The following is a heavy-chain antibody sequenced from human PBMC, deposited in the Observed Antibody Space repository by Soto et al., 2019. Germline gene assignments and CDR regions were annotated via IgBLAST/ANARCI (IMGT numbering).Heavy chain of an antibody. J-gene: IGHJ4*02. V-gene: IGHV3-48*03. CDR1: GFTFSSYE. CDR2: ISSSGSTI. CDR3: ARVPEGIYDYVWGSYRFHYFDY. D-gene: IGHD3-16*02. Sequence: EVQLVESGGGLVQPGGSLRLSCAASGFTFSSYEMNWVRQAPGKGLEWVSYISSSGSTIYYADSVKGRFTISRDNAKNSLYLQMNSLRAEDTAVYYCARVPEGIYDYVWGSYRFHYFDYWGQGTLVTVSS.